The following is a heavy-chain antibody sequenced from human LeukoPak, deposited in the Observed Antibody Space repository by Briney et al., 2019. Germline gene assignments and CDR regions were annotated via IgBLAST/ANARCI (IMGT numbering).Heavy chain of an antibody. CDR2: ISAYNGNT. V-gene: IGHV1-18*01. D-gene: IGHD2-21*02. CDR1: GYTFTSYG. J-gene: IGHJ5*02. Sequence: ASVKVSCKASGYTFTSYGISWVRQAPGQGLEWMGWISAYNGNTNYAQKLQGRVTMTRNTSISTAYMELSSLRSEDTAVYYCARELRPWGQGTLVTVSS. CDR3: ARELRP.